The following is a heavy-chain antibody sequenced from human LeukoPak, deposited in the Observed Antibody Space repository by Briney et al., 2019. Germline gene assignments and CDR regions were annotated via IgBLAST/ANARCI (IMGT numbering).Heavy chain of an antibody. D-gene: IGHD3-22*01. CDR3: AKDGGYYDSSGYQFDY. J-gene: IGHJ4*02. CDR1: GFTFSSYG. CDR2: IWCDGSNK. Sequence: PGGSLRLSCAASGFTFSSYGMHWVRQAPGKGLEWVAVIWCDGSNKYYADSVKGRFTISRDNSKNTLYLQMNSLRAEDTAVYYCAKDGGYYDSSGYQFDYWGQGTLVTVSS. V-gene: IGHV3-33*06.